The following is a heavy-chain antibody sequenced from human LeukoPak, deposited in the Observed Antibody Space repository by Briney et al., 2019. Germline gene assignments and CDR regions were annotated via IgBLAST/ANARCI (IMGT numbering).Heavy chain of an antibody. V-gene: IGHV3-21*01. CDR1: GFTFSSYS. D-gene: IGHD3-16*02. CDR3: ARDPIESHYGMDV. Sequence: GGSLRLSCAASGFTFSSYSMNWVRQAPGKGLEWVSSISSSSSYIYYADSVKGRSTISRDNAKNSLYLQMNSLRAEDTAVYYCARDPIESHYGMDVWGQGTTVTVSS. J-gene: IGHJ6*02. CDR2: ISSSSSYI.